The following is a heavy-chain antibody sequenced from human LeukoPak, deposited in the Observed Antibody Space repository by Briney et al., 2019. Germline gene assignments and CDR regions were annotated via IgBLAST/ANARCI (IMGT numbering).Heavy chain of an antibody. CDR2: IRSDGINK. Sequence: GGSLRLSCAASGFTFSTYGMHWVRQAPGKGLEWVAFIRSDGINKYYADSVKGRFTISRDNSKNTLYLQMNSLRAEDTAVYYCARGAWRWEMATTQFDYWGQGTLVTVSS. D-gene: IGHD5-24*01. CDR1: GFTFSTYG. J-gene: IGHJ4*02. CDR3: ARGAWRWEMATTQFDY. V-gene: IGHV3-30*02.